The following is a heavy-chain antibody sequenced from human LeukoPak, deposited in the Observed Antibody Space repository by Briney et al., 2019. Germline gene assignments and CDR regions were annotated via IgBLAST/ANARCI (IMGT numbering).Heavy chain of an antibody. J-gene: IGHJ4*02. CDR3: ARILCSGGSCYSRYFDY. CDR2: IYYSGST. D-gene: IGHD2-15*01. V-gene: IGHV4-59*01. CDR1: GGSISSYY. Sequence: SETLSLTCTVSGGSISSYYWSWIRQPPGKGLEWIGYIYYSGSTNYDPSLKSRVTISVDTSKNQFSLKLSSVTASDTAMYYCARILCSGGSCYSRYFDYWGQGTLVTVSS.